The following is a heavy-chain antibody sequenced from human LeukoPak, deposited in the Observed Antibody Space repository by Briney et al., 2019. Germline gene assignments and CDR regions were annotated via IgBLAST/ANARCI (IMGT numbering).Heavy chain of an antibody. Sequence: GRSLRLSCAASGFTFSSYGMHWVRQAPAKGLEWVAVISYDGSNKYYADSVKGRFTISRANSKNTLYLQMNSLRAEDTAVYYCAKLYDAFDIWGQATMVTVSS. CDR1: GFTFSSYG. V-gene: IGHV3-30*18. CDR2: ISYDGSNK. J-gene: IGHJ3*02. CDR3: AKLYDAFDI.